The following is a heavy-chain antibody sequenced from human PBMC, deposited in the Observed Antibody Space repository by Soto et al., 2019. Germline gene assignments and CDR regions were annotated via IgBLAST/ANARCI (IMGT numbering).Heavy chain of an antibody. CDR3: ARVPTPTHGVSDKNNGFDP. CDR1: GYTFTNFG. J-gene: IGHJ5*02. CDR2: ISTYNGNT. Sequence: QVQLVQSGAEVKKPGASVKVSCKASGYTFTNFGINWVRQAPGQGLEWMGWISTYNGNTNYAPKLQGRVTMTTDTSTTTAYMELRSLGSDDTAVYYCARVPTPTHGVSDKNNGFDPWGQGTLVTVSS. V-gene: IGHV1-18*04. D-gene: IGHD4-17*01.